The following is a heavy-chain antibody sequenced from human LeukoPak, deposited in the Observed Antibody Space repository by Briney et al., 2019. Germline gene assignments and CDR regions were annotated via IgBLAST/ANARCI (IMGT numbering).Heavy chain of an antibody. J-gene: IGHJ6*02. CDR3: ARDPTDNYYYFYAMDV. CDR1: GGSISSSY. CDR2: IYYSGST. D-gene: IGHD1-14*01. Sequence: SETLSLTCTVSGGSISSSYWSWIRQPPGKGLEWLGYIYYSGSTNYNPSLKSRVTISVDTSKTQFSLKLSSVTAADTAVYYCARDPTDNYYYFYAMDVWGQGTTVTVSS. V-gene: IGHV4-59*01.